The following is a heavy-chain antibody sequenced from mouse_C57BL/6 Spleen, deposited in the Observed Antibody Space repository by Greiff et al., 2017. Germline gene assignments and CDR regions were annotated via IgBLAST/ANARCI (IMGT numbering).Heavy chain of an antibody. CDR1: GYTFTSYW. D-gene: IGHD1-1*01. J-gene: IGHJ4*01. Sequence: QVQLKQPGAELVKPGASVKLSCKASGYTFTSYWMHWVKQRPGRGLEWIGRIDPNSGGTKYNEKFKSKATLTVDKPSSTAYMQLSSRTSEDSAVYYCASTVVARDYAMDYWGQGTSVTVSS. CDR2: IDPNSGGT. V-gene: IGHV1-72*01. CDR3: ASTVVARDYAMDY.